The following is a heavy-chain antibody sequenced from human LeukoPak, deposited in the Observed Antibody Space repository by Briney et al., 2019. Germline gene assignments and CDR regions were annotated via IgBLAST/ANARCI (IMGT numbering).Heavy chain of an antibody. J-gene: IGHJ4*02. V-gene: IGHV4-39*01. D-gene: IGHD3-22*01. Sequence: SETLSLTCTVSGGSISSSSYYWGWIRQPPGKGLEWIGSIYYSGSTYYNPSLKSRVTISVDTSKNQFSLKLSSVTAADAAVYYCARAMNCYDRAFDYWGQGTLVTVSS. CDR3: ARAMNCYDRAFDY. CDR1: GGSISSSSYY. CDR2: IYYSGST.